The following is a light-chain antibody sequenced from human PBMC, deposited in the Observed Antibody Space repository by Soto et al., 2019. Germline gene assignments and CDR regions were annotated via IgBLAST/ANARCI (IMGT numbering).Light chain of an antibody. CDR2: AAY. CDR1: QTVDDKY. V-gene: IGKV3D-15*01. J-gene: IGKJ1*01. CDR3: QQYNNWPQT. Sequence: EFVLTQSPGSLSVSPGERSTLSFSASQTVDDKYLVWYQQKPGQAPRLLIYAAYTRATGIPDRFSGSGSGTEFTLTISSLQSEDFAVYYCQQYNNWPQTFGQGTKVDIK.